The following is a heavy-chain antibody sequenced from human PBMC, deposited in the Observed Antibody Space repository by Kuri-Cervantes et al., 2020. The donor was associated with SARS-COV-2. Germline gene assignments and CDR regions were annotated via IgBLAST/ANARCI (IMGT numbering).Heavy chain of an antibody. CDR3: AKDPVGGYCSGGSCPRDDAFDI. CDR1: GFTFSSYG. J-gene: IGHJ3*02. D-gene: IGHD2-15*01. Sequence: GESLKISCAASGFTFSSYGMHWVRQAPGKGLEWVAFIRYDGSNKYYADSVKGRFTISRDNSKNTLYLQMNSLRAEDTAVYYCAKDPVGGYCSGGSCPRDDAFDIWGQGTMVTVSS. CDR2: IRYDGSNK. V-gene: IGHV3-30*02.